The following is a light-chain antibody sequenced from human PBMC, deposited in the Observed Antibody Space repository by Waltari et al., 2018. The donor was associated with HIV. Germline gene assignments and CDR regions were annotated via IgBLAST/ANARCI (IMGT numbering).Light chain of an antibody. CDR2: AAS. Sequence: DIQLTQSPSSLSASVRDRVTITCRASQGISSYLAWYQQEPGKVPKLLIYAASTLQSGVPSRFSGSGSGTEFTLTISSLQPEDFATYYCQQLSSYPLTFGGGTKVEIK. V-gene: IGKV1-9*01. CDR3: QQLSSYPLT. J-gene: IGKJ4*01. CDR1: QGISSY.